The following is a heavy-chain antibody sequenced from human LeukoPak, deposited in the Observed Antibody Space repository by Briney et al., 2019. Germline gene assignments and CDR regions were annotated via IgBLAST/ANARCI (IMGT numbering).Heavy chain of an antibody. V-gene: IGHV3-33*01. CDR2: IWYGGSNK. J-gene: IGHJ4*02. CDR3: AIYDSSGYYNY. D-gene: IGHD3-22*01. Sequence: QPGGSLRLSCAASGFTFSNYDMHWVRQAPGKGLEWVALIWYGGSNKYYADSVKGRFTISRDNSKNTLSLQMNSLRAEDTAVYYCAIYDSSGYYNYWGQGTLVTVSS. CDR1: GFTFSNYD.